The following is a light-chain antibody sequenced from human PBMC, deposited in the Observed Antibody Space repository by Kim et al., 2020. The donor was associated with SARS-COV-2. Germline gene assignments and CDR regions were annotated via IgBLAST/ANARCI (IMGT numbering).Light chain of an antibody. Sequence: QPVLTQPPSASGTPGQRVTISCSGSRSNIGSNYVYWYQHLPGTAPKVLIQRNDQRPSGVPERMSGFKSGTSASLAISGLRSEDEADYYCAAWDDKLSVVVFGGGTKVTVL. J-gene: IGLJ2*01. V-gene: IGLV1-47*01. CDR3: AAWDDKLSVVV. CDR1: RSNIGSNY. CDR2: RND.